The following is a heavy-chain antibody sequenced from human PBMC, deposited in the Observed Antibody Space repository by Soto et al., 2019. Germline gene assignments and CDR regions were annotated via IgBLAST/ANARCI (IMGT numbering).Heavy chain of an antibody. CDR1: GYTFNTHG. CDR3: ARAGGLAPHYGLDV. D-gene: IGHD3-16*01. V-gene: IGHV1-18*01. J-gene: IGHJ6*02. CDR2: ISDYNGNT. Sequence: QAQLVQSGADVKKPGASVKVSCKASGYTFNTHGLSWVRQAPGQGLEWVGWISDYNGNTKSAQKFQGRVSMTTDTPTSTAYLELRSLTFDDSAIYYCARAGGLAPHYGLDVWGQGTAVTVSS.